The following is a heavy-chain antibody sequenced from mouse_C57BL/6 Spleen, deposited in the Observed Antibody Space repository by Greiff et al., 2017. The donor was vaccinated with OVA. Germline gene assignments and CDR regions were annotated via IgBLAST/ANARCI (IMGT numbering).Heavy chain of an antibody. Sequence: QVQLKQPGAELVKPGASVKLSCKASGYTFTSYWMHWVKQRPGRGLEWIGRIDPNSGGTKYNEKFKSKATLTVDKPSSTAYMRLSSLTSEDSAVYDCARSGGTAQASAWFAYWGQGTLVTVSA. V-gene: IGHV1-72*01. D-gene: IGHD3-2*02. CDR3: ARSGGTAQASAWFAY. CDR2: IDPNSGGT. J-gene: IGHJ3*01. CDR1: GYTFTSYW.